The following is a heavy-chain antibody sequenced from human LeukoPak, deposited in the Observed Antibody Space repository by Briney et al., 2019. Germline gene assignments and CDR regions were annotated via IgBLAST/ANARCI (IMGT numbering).Heavy chain of an antibody. V-gene: IGHV1-46*01. CDR2: INPSGGST. CDR1: GYTFTSHY. Sequence: ASVKVSCKASGYTFTSHYVHWVRQAPGRGLEWMGIINPSGGSTRYAQKFQGRVTMTRDTSTSTVYMELERLRSEDTAVYYCASWFGENDALDIWGQGTMVTVSS. CDR3: ASWFGENDALDI. D-gene: IGHD3-10*01. J-gene: IGHJ3*02.